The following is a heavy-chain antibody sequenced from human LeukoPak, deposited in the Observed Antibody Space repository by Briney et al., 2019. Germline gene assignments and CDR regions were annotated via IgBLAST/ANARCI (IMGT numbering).Heavy chain of an antibody. V-gene: IGHV3-7*01. CDR3: ARYRGSLPGWLDR. J-gene: IGHJ5*02. D-gene: IGHD1-26*01. CDR1: GLTFSSSW. Sequence: PGGSLRLSCAASGLTFSSSWMNWVRQAPGKGLEWVANINPAGSQEDYVDSVKGRFTISRDNAKNSVFLQMNSLRAEDTAGYYCARYRGSLPGWLDRWGQGTLVTVSS. CDR2: INPAGSQE.